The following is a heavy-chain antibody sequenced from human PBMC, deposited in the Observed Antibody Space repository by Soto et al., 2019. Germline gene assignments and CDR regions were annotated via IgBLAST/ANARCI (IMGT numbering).Heavy chain of an antibody. J-gene: IGHJ4*02. CDR1: GGSVSSGSYY. Sequence: PSETLSLTCTVSGGSVSSGSYYWSWIRQPPGKGLEWIGYIYYSGSTNYNPSLKSRVTISVDTSKNQFSLKLSSVTAADTAVYYCAGSSGYEDYFDYWGQGTLVNVSS. CDR3: AGSSGYEDYFDY. V-gene: IGHV4-61*01. D-gene: IGHD5-12*01. CDR2: IYYSGST.